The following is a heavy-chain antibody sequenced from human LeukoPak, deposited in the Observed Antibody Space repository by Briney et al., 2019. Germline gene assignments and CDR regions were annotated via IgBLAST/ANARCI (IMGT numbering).Heavy chain of an antibody. CDR3: ARHPSSSSRDRFDY. D-gene: IGHD6-13*01. Sequence: GETLKISCQGSGYRFATYWISWVRQMPGKGLEWMGIIYPGDSDTRYSPSFQGQVTISADESISTAYLQWSSLKASDTAMYYCARHPSSSSRDRFDYWGQGTLVTVSS. J-gene: IGHJ4*02. V-gene: IGHV5-51*01. CDR2: IYPGDSDT. CDR1: GYRFATYW.